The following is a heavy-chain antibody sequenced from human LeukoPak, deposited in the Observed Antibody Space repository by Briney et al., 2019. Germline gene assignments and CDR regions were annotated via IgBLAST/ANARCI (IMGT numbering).Heavy chain of an antibody. J-gene: IGHJ4*02. Sequence: PSGTLSLTCAVSGGSISSSKWWSWVRQPPGKGLEWIGSIYHSGSTYYNPSLKSRVTISVDTSKSQFSLRLNSVTAADTAVYYCARDADPTAYYGSGSSIDYWGQGTLVTVSS. CDR3: ARDADPTAYYGSGSSIDY. D-gene: IGHD3-10*01. V-gene: IGHV4-4*02. CDR2: IYHSGST. CDR1: GGSISSSKW.